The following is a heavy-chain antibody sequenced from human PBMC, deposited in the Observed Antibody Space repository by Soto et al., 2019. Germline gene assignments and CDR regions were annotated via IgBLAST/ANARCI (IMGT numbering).Heavy chain of an antibody. D-gene: IGHD6-19*01. CDR1: GFTFSTHG. CDR3: AKGLGIAVQDAFDI. V-gene: IGHV3-23*01. J-gene: IGHJ3*02. CDR2: ISGSGGNT. Sequence: GGSLRLSCAASGFTFSTHGMSWVRQAPGKGLEWVSGISGSGGNTYSADSVKGRFTISRDNSKNTLHLQMNSLRVEDTAVYYCAKGLGIAVQDAFDIWGQGTMVTVSS.